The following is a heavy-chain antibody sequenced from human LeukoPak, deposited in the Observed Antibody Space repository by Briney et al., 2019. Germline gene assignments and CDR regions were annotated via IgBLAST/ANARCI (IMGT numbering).Heavy chain of an antibody. D-gene: IGHD1-1*01. CDR2: ISSSSSYI. CDR1: GFTFSNYP. V-gene: IGHV3-21*01. CDR3: ARDSRGT. Sequence: PGGSLRLSCAASGFTFSNYPLHWVRQAPGKGLEWVSSISSSSSYIYYADSVKGRFTISRDNAKNSLYLQMNSLRAEDTAVYYCARDSRGTGGQGTLVTASS. J-gene: IGHJ4*02.